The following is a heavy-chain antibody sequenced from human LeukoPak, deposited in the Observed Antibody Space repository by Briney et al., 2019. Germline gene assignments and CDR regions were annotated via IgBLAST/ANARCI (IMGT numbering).Heavy chain of an antibody. D-gene: IGHD2-8*01. CDR3: ARGLPLGFCTYGVCYPPKHLDF. J-gene: IGHJ4*02. Sequence: ASVKVSFKGSGYTFTGYYMHWVRQPPGQGLEWMGWVNPKSGNTGYKQKCQGRVTITRDTSISAAYMELSRLTSDDTAVYFCARGLPLGFCTYGVCYPPKHLDFWGQGTLVTVSS. V-gene: IGHV1-8*03. CDR2: VNPKSGNT. CDR1: GYTFTGYY.